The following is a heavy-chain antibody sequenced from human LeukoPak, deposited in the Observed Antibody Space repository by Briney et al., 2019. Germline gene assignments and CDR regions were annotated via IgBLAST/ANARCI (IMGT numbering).Heavy chain of an antibody. J-gene: IGHJ5*02. V-gene: IGHV3-23*01. CDR2: ISGSGGST. D-gene: IGHD4-17*01. Sequence: GGSLRLSCAASGFTFSSYAMGWVRQAPGKGLEWVSAISGSGGSTYYADSVKGRFTISRDNSKNTLYLQMNSLRAEDTAVYYCTKGNGDYINWFDPWGQGTLVTVSS. CDR1: GFTFSSYA. CDR3: TKGNGDYINWFDP.